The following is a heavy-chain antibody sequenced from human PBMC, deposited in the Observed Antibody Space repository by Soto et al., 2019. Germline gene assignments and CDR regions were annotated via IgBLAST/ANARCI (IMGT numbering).Heavy chain of an antibody. CDR2: IYYSGST. CDR1: GGSISSNNYY. Sequence: PSETLSLTCTVSGGSISSNNYYWGWIRQPPGKGLEWIGSIYYSGSTYYNPSLRSRVTISVDTSKNQFSLKLSSVTAADTAVFYCARHGALCTNGVCYTRWFDPWGQGTLVTVSS. CDR3: ARHGALCTNGVCYTRWFDP. J-gene: IGHJ5*02. V-gene: IGHV4-39*01. D-gene: IGHD2-8*01.